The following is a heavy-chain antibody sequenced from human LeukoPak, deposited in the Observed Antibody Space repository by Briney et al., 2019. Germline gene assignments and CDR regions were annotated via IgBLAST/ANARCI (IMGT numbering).Heavy chain of an antibody. D-gene: IGHD6-19*01. Sequence: GGSLRLSCAASGFTFNSYAMTWVRQAPGKGLEWVSHVSGSGGITYYAYSVKGRFTISRDNSKNTLYLQMNSLRAEDTAVYYCAKTTAGNSSGRYPGWPVDYRGQGTLVTVSS. J-gene: IGHJ4*02. CDR1: GFTFNSYA. V-gene: IGHV3-23*01. CDR3: AKTTAGNSSGRYPGWPVDY. CDR2: VSGSGGIT.